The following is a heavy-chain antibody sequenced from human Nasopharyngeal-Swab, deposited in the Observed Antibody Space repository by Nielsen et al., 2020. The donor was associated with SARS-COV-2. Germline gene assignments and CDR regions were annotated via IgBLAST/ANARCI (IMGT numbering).Heavy chain of an antibody. CDR1: GYTFTSYA. V-gene: IGHV1-18*01. CDR2: ISAYNGNT. J-gene: IGHJ6*03. CDR3: AREVYYYYYYMDV. Sequence: SVKVSCKASGYTFTSYAMIWVRQAPGQGLEWMGWISAYNGNTNYAQKLQGRVTMTTDTSTSTAYMELRSLRSDDTAVYYCAREVYYYYYYMDVWGKGTTVTVSS.